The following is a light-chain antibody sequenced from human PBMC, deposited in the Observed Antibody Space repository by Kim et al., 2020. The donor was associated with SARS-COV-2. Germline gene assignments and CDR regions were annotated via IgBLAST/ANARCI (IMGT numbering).Light chain of an antibody. V-gene: IGKV1-5*01. Sequence: SASVGDTVTLTCRASQYITTWLAWYQQKPGKAPKLLIYQASTLESGVPSRFSGSGSGTEFSLTISSLQPDDFATYYCQHYNSYPYTFGQGTKLEI. J-gene: IGKJ2*01. CDR3: QHYNSYPYT. CDR2: QAS. CDR1: QYITTW.